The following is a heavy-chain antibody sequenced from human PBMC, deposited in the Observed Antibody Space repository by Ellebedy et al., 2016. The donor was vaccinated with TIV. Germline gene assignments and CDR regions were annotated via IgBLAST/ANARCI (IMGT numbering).Heavy chain of an antibody. CDR3: ARQQDDYVWGSYRLFDY. CDR1: GYSFTSYW. V-gene: IGHV5-51*01. D-gene: IGHD3-16*02. CDR2: IYPGDSYT. Sequence: GESLKISCKGSGYSFTSYWIGWVRQMPGKGLEWMGIIYPGDSYTRYSPSFQGRVTISADKSISTAYLQWNSLKASDTAMYYCARQQDDYVWGSYRLFDYWGQGTLVTVSS. J-gene: IGHJ4*02.